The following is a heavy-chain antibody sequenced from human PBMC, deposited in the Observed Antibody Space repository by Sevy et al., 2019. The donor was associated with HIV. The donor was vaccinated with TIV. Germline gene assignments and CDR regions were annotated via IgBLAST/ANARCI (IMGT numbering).Heavy chain of an antibody. D-gene: IGHD2-15*01. J-gene: IGHJ4*02. Sequence: ASVKVSCKASGYTFTSYGISWVRQAPGQGLEWMGWISAYNGNTNYAQKLQGRVTMTTDTSTSTAYMELRSLGSDDTAVYYCARTVPYCSGGSCQGGYFDYWGQGTLVTVSS. CDR2: ISAYNGNT. CDR1: GYTFTSYG. CDR3: ARTVPYCSGGSCQGGYFDY. V-gene: IGHV1-18*01.